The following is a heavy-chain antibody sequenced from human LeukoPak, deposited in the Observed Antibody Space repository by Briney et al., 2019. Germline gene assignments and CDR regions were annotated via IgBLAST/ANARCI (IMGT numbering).Heavy chain of an antibody. CDR3: ARVLGSISH. CDR2: MNPKSGNT. D-gene: IGHD4/OR15-4a*01. Sequence: ASGKVSCKASGYTFSTCDINWVRQATGQGLEWMGWMNPKSGNTGFADKFQGRVTMTRDTSISTAYMELSSLTSEDTAVYYCARVLGSISHWGQGTLVTVSS. CDR1: GYTFSTCD. V-gene: IGHV1-8*01. J-gene: IGHJ4*02.